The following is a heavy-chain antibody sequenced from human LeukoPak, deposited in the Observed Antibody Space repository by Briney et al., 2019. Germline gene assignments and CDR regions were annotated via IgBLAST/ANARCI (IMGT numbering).Heavy chain of an antibody. D-gene: IGHD3-22*01. Sequence: GGSLRLSCAASGFTFSSKHMTWVRQAPGKGLEWVSVIYNDGSIKYSDSVKGRFTNSRDTSKNTLYLQMNTLRAEDTAVYYCARSYYHQSSGFYAYWGQGVLVTVSS. CDR1: GFTFSSKH. V-gene: IGHV3-66*01. CDR2: IYNDGSI. J-gene: IGHJ4*02. CDR3: ARSYYHQSSGFYAY.